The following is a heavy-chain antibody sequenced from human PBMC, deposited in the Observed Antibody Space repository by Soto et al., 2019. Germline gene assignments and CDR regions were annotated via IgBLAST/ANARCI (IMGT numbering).Heavy chain of an antibody. CDR1: GGSIRRSSYY. D-gene: IGHD4-4*01. CDR2: IYYSGST. V-gene: IGHV4-39*01. J-gene: IGHJ6*03. CDR3: SIPPGGRSTVTDYDYYRDV. Sequence: QLPLQESGPGLVTPSETLSLTCNVSGGSIRRSSYYWGWIRQPPGKGLEWIGSIYYSGSTYYNPSLKSRVTISVDTSKNQFSLKLSSVTAADTSVYYCSIPPGGRSTVTDYDYYRDVWGKGTTVTFSS.